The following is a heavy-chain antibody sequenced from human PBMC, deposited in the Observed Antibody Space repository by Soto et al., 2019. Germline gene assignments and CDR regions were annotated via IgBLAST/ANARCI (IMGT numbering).Heavy chain of an antibody. V-gene: IGHV3-48*01. CDR3: ARDQLYYNDISGRPLNAFDV. J-gene: IGHJ3*01. D-gene: IGHD3-22*01. Sequence: GGSLRLSCAASGFPFDDYSMNWVRQVPGKGLEWVSYIGIGSSAKYYAASVKGRFTISRDNAKNSLYLQMNSLRAEDTAVYYCARDQLYYNDISGRPLNAFDVWGQGTMVTVSS. CDR1: GFPFDDYS. CDR2: IGIGSSAK.